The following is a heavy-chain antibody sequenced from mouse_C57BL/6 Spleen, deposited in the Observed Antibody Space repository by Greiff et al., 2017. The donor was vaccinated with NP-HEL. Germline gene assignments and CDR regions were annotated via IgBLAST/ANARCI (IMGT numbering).Heavy chain of an antibody. V-gene: IGHV1-18*01. CDR1: GYTFTDYN. CDR3: ARGEGYDYDRAMDY. J-gene: IGHJ4*01. D-gene: IGHD2-4*01. CDR2: INPNNGGT. Sequence: EVKVVESGPELVKPGASVKIPCKASGYTFTDYNMDWVKQSHGKSLEWIGDINPNNGGTIYNQKFKGKATLTVDKSSSTAYMELRSLTSEDTAVYYCARGEGYDYDRAMDYWGQGTSVTVSS.